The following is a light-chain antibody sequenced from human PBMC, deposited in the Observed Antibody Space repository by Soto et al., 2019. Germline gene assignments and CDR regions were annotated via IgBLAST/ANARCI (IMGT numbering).Light chain of an antibody. CDR1: SSDVGGYNY. CDR2: EVN. CDR3: SSYAGSSNV. Sequence: QSALTQPPSASGSPGQSFAISCTGTSSDVGGYNYVSWYQQHPVKAPKLMIYEVNKRPSVVPDRFSGSKSGNTASLTVSGLQAEDEADYYCSSYAGSSNVFGTGTKV. J-gene: IGLJ1*01. V-gene: IGLV2-8*01.